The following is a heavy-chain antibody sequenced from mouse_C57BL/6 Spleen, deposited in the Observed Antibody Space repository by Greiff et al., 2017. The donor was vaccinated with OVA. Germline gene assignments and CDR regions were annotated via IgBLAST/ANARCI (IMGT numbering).Heavy chain of an antibody. Sequence: DVKLQESGPVLVKPGASVKMSCKASGYTFTDYYMNWVKQSHGKSLEWIGVINPYNGGTSYTQKFKGKATLTVDTSSSTAYLELNSLTSEDSAVYYCARGGAYSNYVDWYFDVWGTGTTVTVSS. CDR3: ARGGAYSNYVDWYFDV. V-gene: IGHV1-19*01. J-gene: IGHJ1*03. CDR2: INPYNGGT. D-gene: IGHD2-5*01. CDR1: GYTFTDYY.